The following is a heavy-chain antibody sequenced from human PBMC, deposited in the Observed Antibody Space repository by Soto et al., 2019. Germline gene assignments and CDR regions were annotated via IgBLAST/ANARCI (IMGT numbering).Heavy chain of an antibody. D-gene: IGHD6-13*01. J-gene: IGHJ6*02. CDR2: ISYDGSNK. V-gene: IGHV3-30*18. CDR1: GFTFSSYG. CDR3: AKTTYSSSWARYYYGMDV. Sequence: GGSLRLSCAASGFTFSSYGMHWVRQAPGKGLEWVAVISYDGSNKYYADSVKGRFTISRDNSKNTLYLQMNSLRAEDTAVYYCAKTTYSSSWARYYYGMDVWGQGTTVTVSS.